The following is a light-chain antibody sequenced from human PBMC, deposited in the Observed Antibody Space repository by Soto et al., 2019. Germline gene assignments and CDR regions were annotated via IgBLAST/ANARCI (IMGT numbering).Light chain of an antibody. V-gene: IGKV1-33*01. CDR3: QHYDNFLYT. Sequence: DIQMTQSPSSLSASVGDRVTITCQASQDINNYLNWYQQKPGKAPKLLIYDASNLETRVPSRFSGGASGTDFTFTISSLQPEDIATYYCQHYDNFLYTFGQGTKLEIK. CDR1: QDINNY. J-gene: IGKJ2*01. CDR2: DAS.